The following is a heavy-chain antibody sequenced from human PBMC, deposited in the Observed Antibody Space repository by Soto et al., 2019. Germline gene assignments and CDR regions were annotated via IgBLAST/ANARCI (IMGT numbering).Heavy chain of an antibody. J-gene: IGHJ4*02. CDR3: VRDGLDYYDTERLYFDN. D-gene: IGHD3-22*01. CDR1: GFSFSTYS. V-gene: IGHV3-21*01. CDR2: IHSSSAVYI. Sequence: EVQLVESGGGQVKPGGSLRLSCAASGFSFSTYSMNWVRQAPGKGLEWVSSIHSSSAVYIDYADSVKGRFTISRDNANNSLYLQMNSLRAEDTATYHCVRDGLDYYDTERLYFDNWGQGTLVTVSS.